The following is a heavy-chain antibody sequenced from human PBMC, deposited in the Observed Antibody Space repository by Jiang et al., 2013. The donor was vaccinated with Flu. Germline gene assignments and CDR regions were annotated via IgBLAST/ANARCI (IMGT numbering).Heavy chain of an antibody. CDR2: HYMGH. V-gene: IGHV4-59*01. CDR3: ARDAGGGYNWFDP. Sequence: KPSETLSLTCTVSGDSISTTYWSWIRQPQEGHWSGLVGHYMGHQIXPSLESRVTISVDTSKNQFSLRLTSVTAADTAVYYCARDAGGGYNWFDPWGQGTLVTVSS. D-gene: IGHD1-26*01. CDR1: GDSISTTY. J-gene: IGHJ5*02.